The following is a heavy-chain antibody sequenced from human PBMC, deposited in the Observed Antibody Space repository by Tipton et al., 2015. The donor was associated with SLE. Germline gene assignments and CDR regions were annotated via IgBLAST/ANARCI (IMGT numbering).Heavy chain of an antibody. V-gene: IGHV4-39*07. J-gene: IGHJ3*02. CDR1: GGSISSSSYY. D-gene: IGHD6-13*01. CDR3: NIAAAGYAFDI. Sequence: TLSLTCTVSGGSISSSSYYWGWIRQPPGKGLEWIGEINHSGSTNYNPSLKSRVTISVDTSKNQFSLKLSSVTAADTAVYYCNIAAAGYAFDIWGQGTMVTVSS. CDR2: INHSGST.